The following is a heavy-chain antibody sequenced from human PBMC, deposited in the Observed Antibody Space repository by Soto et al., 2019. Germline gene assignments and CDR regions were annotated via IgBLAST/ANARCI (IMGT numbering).Heavy chain of an antibody. CDR3: ARARYCTNGVCYPDY. CDR1: GGSISSGGYS. J-gene: IGHJ4*02. D-gene: IGHD2-8*01. CDR2: IYHSGST. Sequence: QLQLQESGSGLVKPSQTLSLTCAVSGGSISSGGYSWSWIRQPPGKGLEWIGYIYHSGSTYYNPCLKSGVTISVDRSKNQFSLKLTTVTAAATAVYYCARARYCTNGVCYPDYWGQGTLVTVSS. V-gene: IGHV4-30-2*01.